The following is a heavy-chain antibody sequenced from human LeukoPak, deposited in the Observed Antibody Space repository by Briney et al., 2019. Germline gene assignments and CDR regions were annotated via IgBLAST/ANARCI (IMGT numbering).Heavy chain of an antibody. D-gene: IGHD6-19*01. Sequence: GASVKVSCKASGYIFTSNYIHWVRQAPGQGLEWMGIINPSGGSTSYAQKFQGRVTMTRDTSTSTVYMELSSLRSEDTAVYYCARDLDSSGWYKEGTPRGPSDYWGQGTLVTVSS. CDR1: GYIFTSNY. CDR2: INPSGGST. CDR3: ARDLDSSGWYKEGTPRGPSDY. V-gene: IGHV1-46*01. J-gene: IGHJ4*02.